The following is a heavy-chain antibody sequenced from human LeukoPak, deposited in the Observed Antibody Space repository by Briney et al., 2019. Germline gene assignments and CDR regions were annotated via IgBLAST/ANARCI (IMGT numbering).Heavy chain of an antibody. CDR3: ARGPHRRSKNYYYYYMDV. Sequence: GGSLRLSCTVSEFIVSHIYMSWVRQAPGKGLEWVSTLYTGGSTYYADSVKGRFTISRDNAKNSLYLQMNSLRAEDTAVYYCARGPHRRSKNYYYYYMDVWGKGTTVTVSS. J-gene: IGHJ6*03. CDR1: EFIVSHIY. CDR2: LYTGGST. V-gene: IGHV3-66*01.